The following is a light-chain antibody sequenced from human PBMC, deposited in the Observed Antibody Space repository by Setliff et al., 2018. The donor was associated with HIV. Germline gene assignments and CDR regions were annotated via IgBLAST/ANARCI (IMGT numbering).Light chain of an antibody. CDR3: CSSAGTYTYV. CDR1: SSDVGTYNF. CDR2: VVT. Sequence: QSALTQPRSVSGSPGQSVTISCSGFSSDVGTYNFVSWYQQHPGKAPKLMIYVVTKRPSGVPDRFSGSKSANTASLTISGLQAEDEADYYCCSSAGTYTYVFGTGTKVTVL. J-gene: IGLJ1*01. V-gene: IGLV2-11*01.